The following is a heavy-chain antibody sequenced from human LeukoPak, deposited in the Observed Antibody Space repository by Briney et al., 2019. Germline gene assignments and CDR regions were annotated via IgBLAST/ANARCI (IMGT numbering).Heavy chain of an antibody. J-gene: IGHJ4*02. D-gene: IGHD3-22*01. CDR2: IYYSGST. CDR3: ARGLGFDSSGYYFDY. V-gene: IGHV4-59*01. CDR1: GGSISSYY. Sequence: SETLSLTCTVSGGSISSYYWSWIRQPPGKGLEWIGYIYYSGSTTYNPSLKSRVTISVDTSKNQFSLKLSSVTAADTAVYYCARGLGFDSSGYYFDYWGQGTLVTVSS.